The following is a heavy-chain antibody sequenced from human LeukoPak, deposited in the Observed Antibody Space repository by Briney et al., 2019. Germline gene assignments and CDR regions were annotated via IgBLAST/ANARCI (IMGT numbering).Heavy chain of an antibody. CDR3: ARDHYDILTGYVIYYGMDV. Sequence: GGSLRLSCAASGFTFSSYAMSWVRQAPGKGLEWVSAISGSGGSTYYADSVKGRFTISRDNSKNTLHLQMNSLRAEDTAVYYCARDHYDILTGYVIYYGMDVWGQGTTVTVSS. D-gene: IGHD3-9*01. V-gene: IGHV3-23*01. CDR2: ISGSGGST. CDR1: GFTFSSYA. J-gene: IGHJ6*02.